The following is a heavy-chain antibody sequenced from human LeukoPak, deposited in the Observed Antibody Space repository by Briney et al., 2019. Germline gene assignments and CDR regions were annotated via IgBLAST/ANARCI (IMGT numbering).Heavy chain of an antibody. CDR2: INPNSGGT. J-gene: IGHJ4*02. CDR1: GYTFTGYY. CDR3: ARDSSGSYLADFDY. Sequence: ASVKVSCKASGYTFTGYYMHWVRQAPGQGLEWMGWINPNSGGTNYAQKFQGRVTMTRDTSISTAYMELSRLRSDGTAVYYCARDSSGSYLADFDYWGQGTLVTVSS. V-gene: IGHV1-2*02. D-gene: IGHD1-26*01.